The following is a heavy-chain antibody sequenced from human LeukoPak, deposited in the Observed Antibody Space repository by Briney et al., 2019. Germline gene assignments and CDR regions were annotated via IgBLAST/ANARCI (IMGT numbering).Heavy chain of an antibody. D-gene: IGHD1-26*01. Sequence: GGSLSLSCAVSGFTFSKYWMHWVRHATGKGLVWVSRINSDGINTSYADSVKGRFTISRDNAKNTLNLQMNSLRAEDTAVYYWANLQELLDWGQGTLVTVSS. J-gene: IGHJ4*02. V-gene: IGHV3-74*01. CDR2: INSDGINT. CDR3: ANLQELLD. CDR1: GFTFSKYW.